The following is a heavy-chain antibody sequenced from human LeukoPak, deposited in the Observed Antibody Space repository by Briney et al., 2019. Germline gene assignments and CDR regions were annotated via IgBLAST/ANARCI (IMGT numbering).Heavy chain of an antibody. CDR3: ARGYCSGGSCYLFDY. V-gene: IGHV4-34*01. Sequence: SETLSLTCAVYGGSFSGYYWSWIRQPPGKGLEWIGEINHSGSTNYNPSLKSRVTISVDTSRNQFSLKLSSVTAADTAVYYCARGYCSGGSCYLFDYWGQGTLVTVSS. J-gene: IGHJ4*02. CDR1: GGSFSGYY. D-gene: IGHD2-15*01. CDR2: INHSGST.